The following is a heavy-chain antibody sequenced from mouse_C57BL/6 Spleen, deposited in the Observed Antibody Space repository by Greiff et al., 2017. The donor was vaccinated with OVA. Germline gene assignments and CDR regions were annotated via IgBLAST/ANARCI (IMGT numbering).Heavy chain of an antibody. J-gene: IGHJ2*01. CDR1: GYTFTDYN. V-gene: IGHV1-18*01. D-gene: IGHD2-3*01. CDR2: INPNNGGT. Sequence: EVQLQQSGPELVKPGASVKIPCKASGYTFTDYNMDWVKQSHGKSLEWIGDINPNNGGTIYNQKFKGKATLTVDKSSSTAYMELRSLTSEDTAVYYCASGGLLLYFDYWGQGTTLTVSS. CDR3: ASGGLLLYFDY.